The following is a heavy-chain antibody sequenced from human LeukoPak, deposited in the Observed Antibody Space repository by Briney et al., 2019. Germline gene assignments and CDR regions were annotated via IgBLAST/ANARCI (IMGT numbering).Heavy chain of an antibody. V-gene: IGHV3-7*01. CDR3: ARDGTAAGLYFDL. J-gene: IGHJ4*01. Sequence: GGSLRLSCAVSGFTFTDYWMNWLRQAPGRGLEWVASISQDGGEKYYVDSVKGRFTISRDNTKNSLYLQMSALRAEDTAVYYCARDGTAAGLYFDLWGQGTLVTVSS. CDR1: GFTFTDYW. CDR2: ISQDGGEK. D-gene: IGHD6-13*01.